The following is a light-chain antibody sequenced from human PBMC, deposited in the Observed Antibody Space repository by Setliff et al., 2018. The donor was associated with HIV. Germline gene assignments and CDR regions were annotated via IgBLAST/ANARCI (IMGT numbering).Light chain of an antibody. CDR1: SSNIGKNP. J-gene: IGLJ1*01. CDR3: STWTTSSTHV. V-gene: IGLV1-44*01. Sequence: QSVLTQPPSASGTPGQRVTISCSGSSSNIGKNPVCWFQQFPGRAPKLLIYRNTERPSGVSDRFAGSKSGTSASLAISGLQSEDEADYYCSTWTTSSTHVFGTGTKVTVL. CDR2: RNT.